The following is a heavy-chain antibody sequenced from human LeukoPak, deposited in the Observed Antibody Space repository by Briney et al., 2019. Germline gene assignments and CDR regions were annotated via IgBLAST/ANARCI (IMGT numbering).Heavy chain of an antibody. J-gene: IGHJ3*02. D-gene: IGHD4-17*01. V-gene: IGHV3-53*01. CDR3: ARPDYGDYGYAFDI. CDR1: RVTFSDNY. Sequence: PGGSLRPSCAASRVTFSDNYMSWVRQAPGKGLEWVSVIYSGGDAYYANSVKGRFTISRDNSKNTLYLQMNSLRAEDTAVYYCARPDYGDYGYAFDIWGQGTIVTVSS. CDR2: IYSGGDA.